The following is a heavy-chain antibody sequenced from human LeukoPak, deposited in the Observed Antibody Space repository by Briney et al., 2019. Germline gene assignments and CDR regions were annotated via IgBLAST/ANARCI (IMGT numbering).Heavy chain of an antibody. CDR1: GYTFTGYY. Sequence: ASVKVSCKASGYTFTGYYMHWVRQAPGQGLEWMGWINPNSGGTNYAQKFQGRVTMTRDTSISTAYMELSRLRSDDTAVYYCAIFRGYCSSTSCYAPQNDAFDIWGQGTMVTVSS. J-gene: IGHJ3*02. CDR3: AIFRGYCSSTSCYAPQNDAFDI. V-gene: IGHV1-2*02. D-gene: IGHD2-2*03. CDR2: INPNSGGT.